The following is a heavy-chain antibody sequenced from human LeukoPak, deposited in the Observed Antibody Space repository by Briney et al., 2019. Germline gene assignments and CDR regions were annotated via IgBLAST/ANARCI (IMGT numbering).Heavy chain of an antibody. CDR3: AKDPAYYDFWSGYPPDAFDI. CDR2: ISGSGGST. Sequence: GGSLRLSCAASGFTFSSYAMSWVRQAPGKGLEWVSAISGSGGSTYYADSVKGRFTISRDNSKNTLYLQMNSLRAEDTAVYYCAKDPAYYDFWSGYPPDAFDIWGQGTMVTVSS. J-gene: IGHJ3*02. V-gene: IGHV3-23*01. CDR1: GFTFSSYA. D-gene: IGHD3-3*01.